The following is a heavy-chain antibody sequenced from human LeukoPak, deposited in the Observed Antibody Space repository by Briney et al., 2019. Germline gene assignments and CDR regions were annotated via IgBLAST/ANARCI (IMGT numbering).Heavy chain of an antibody. CDR2: ITSSSSYI. CDR3: ARDPGGSYYYYGMDV. V-gene: IGHV3-21*01. Sequence: GGSLRLSCAASGFTFNTFTMNWVHRAPGKGLEWVSSITSSSSYIYYADSVKGRFTISRDNTKKSLYLEMNSLRAEDTAVYYCARDPGGSYYYYGMDVWGQGTTVTVSS. D-gene: IGHD1-26*01. J-gene: IGHJ6*02. CDR1: GFTFNTFT.